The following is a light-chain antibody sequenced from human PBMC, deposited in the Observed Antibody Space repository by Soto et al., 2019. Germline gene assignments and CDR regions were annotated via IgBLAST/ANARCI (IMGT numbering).Light chain of an antibody. J-gene: IGLJ2*01. CDR2: EVS. Sequence: QSALTQPASVSGSPGQSITISCTGTGSDIGNYIYVSWYQQHPGKAPKLMIYEVSHRPSGIPDRFSGSKSGTSGTLDITGLQTGDEADYYCATWDGSLPGEVFGGGTKVTVL. CDR3: ATWDGSLPGEV. CDR1: GSDIGNYIY. V-gene: IGLV2-14*01.